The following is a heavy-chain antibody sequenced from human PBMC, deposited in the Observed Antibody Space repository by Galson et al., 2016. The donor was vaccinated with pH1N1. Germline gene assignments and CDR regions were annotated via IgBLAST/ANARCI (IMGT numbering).Heavy chain of an antibody. V-gene: IGHV4-30-4*01. CDR1: GGSISSGDYY. Sequence: TLSLTCTVSGGSISSGDYYWSWIRQPPGKGLEWIGYIYYSGTTYYNPSLKSRVTISVDTSKNQFSLKLSSVTAADTAVYYCARAIITSGDRDYWFDPWGQGTLVTVSS. D-gene: IGHD3-10*01. J-gene: IGHJ5*02. CDR3: ARAIITSGDRDYWFDP. CDR2: IYYSGTT.